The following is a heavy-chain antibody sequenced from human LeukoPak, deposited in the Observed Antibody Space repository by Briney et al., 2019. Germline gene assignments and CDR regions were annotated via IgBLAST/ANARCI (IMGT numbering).Heavy chain of an antibody. D-gene: IGHD3-16*02. Sequence: GGSLRLSCAASGFTFSSYAMHWVRQAPGKGLEWVAVIPYDGSNKYYADSVKGRFTISRDNSKNTLYLQMNSLRAEDTAVYYCARDGMITFGGVIVAYYFDYWGQGTLATVSS. V-gene: IGHV3-30*04. CDR2: IPYDGSNK. CDR1: GFTFSSYA. CDR3: ARDGMITFGGVIVAYYFDY. J-gene: IGHJ4*02.